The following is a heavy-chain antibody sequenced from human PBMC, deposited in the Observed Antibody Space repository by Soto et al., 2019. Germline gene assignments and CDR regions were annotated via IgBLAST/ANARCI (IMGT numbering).Heavy chain of an antibody. D-gene: IGHD2-15*01. V-gene: IGHV4-39*01. CDR1: GGSISSSGYY. CDR3: ARGGCSGGSCLDDYYYYYMDV. J-gene: IGHJ6*03. Sequence: SETLSLTCTVSGGSISSSGYYWGWIRQPPGKGLEWIGSIYYSGSTYYNPSLKSRVTISVDTSKNQFSLKLSSVTAADTAVYYCARGGCSGGSCLDDYYYYYMDVWGKGTTVTVSS. CDR2: IYYSGST.